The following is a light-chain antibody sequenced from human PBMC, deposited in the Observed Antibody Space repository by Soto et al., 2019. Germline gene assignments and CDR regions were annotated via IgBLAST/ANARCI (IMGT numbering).Light chain of an antibody. CDR1: QSIDNNY. V-gene: IGKV3-20*01. CDR3: QHYDILPHT. J-gene: IGKJ2*01. CDR2: GAS. Sequence: DIVFTQSPGTLSLSPGERATLSCWASQSIDNNYLAWYQQIPGQTPRLLIYGASDRATGIPDRFSGSGSGADFTFTISRLEHEDFAVYYCQHYDILPHTFGQGTKLEIK.